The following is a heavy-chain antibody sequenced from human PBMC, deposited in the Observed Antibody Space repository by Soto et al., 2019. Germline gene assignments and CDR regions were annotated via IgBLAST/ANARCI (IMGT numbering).Heavy chain of an antibody. V-gene: IGHV4-59*08. J-gene: IGHJ4*02. CDR3: ARQAID. CDR2: VYYSGST. CDR1: GGSISDYY. Sequence: QVQLQESGPGLVKPSETLSLTCTVSGGSISDYYWSWFRQAPGKGLDWIGYVYYSGSTNYNPSLXSXGTMSVDTSKNQFSLKLSSVTAADTAVYYCARQAIDWGQGTLVTVSS.